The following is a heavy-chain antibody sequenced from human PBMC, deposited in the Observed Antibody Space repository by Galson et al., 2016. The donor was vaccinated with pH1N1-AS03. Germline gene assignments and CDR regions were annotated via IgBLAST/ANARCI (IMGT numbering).Heavy chain of an antibody. CDR2: IYHTGTT. J-gene: IGHJ4*02. CDR1: GFTFRTYT. CDR3: VRSDRVITASNTRPEGGDY. V-gene: IGHV4-38-2*01. D-gene: IGHD2-2*01. Sequence: LRLSCAASGFTFRTYTMNWVRQAPGKGLEWIGSIYHTGTTYYNPSLKSRLTISMDTSKNQFSLNLSSVTAADTAVYYCVRSDRVITASNTRPEGGDYWGQGTLVTVSS.